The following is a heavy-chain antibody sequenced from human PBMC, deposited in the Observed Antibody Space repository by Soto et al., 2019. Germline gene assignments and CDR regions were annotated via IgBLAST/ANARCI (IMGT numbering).Heavy chain of an antibody. J-gene: IGHJ6*02. CDR2: IIPIFGTA. D-gene: IGHD3-3*01. V-gene: IGHV1-69*01. Sequence: VKVSCKASGGTFSSYAISWVRQAPGQGLEWMGGIIPIFGTANYAQKFQGRVTITADESTSTAYMELSSLRSEDTAVYYCAREAPKYYHFWSGYPPSQYGMDVWGHGTTVTVS. CDR3: AREAPKYYHFWSGYPPSQYGMDV. CDR1: GGTFSSYA.